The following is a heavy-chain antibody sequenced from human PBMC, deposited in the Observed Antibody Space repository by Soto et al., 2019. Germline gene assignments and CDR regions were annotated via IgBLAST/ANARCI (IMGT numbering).Heavy chain of an antibody. CDR1: GGTFSSYA. Sequence: SVKVSCKASGGTFSSYAISWVRQAPGQGLEWMGGIIPIFGTANYAQKFQGRVTITADESTSTAYMELSSLRSEDTAVYYCARAPKTLYYYDSSGYYLGWGQGTLVTVSS. D-gene: IGHD3-22*01. CDR3: ARAPKTLYYYDSSGYYLG. CDR2: IIPIFGTA. J-gene: IGHJ4*02. V-gene: IGHV1-69*13.